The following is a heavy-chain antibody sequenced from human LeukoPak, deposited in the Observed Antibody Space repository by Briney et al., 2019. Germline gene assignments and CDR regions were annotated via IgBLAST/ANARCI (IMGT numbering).Heavy chain of an antibody. CDR3: ARRSSSQLYYYYMGV. Sequence: PSETLSLTCTVSGGSISSSSYYWGWIRQPPGKGLEWIGSIYYSGSTYYNPSLKSRVTISVDTSKNQFSLKLSSVTAADTAVYYCARRSSSQLYYYYMGVWGKGTTVTVSS. V-gene: IGHV4-39*07. J-gene: IGHJ6*03. CDR1: GGSISSSSYY. D-gene: IGHD6-13*01. CDR2: IYYSGST.